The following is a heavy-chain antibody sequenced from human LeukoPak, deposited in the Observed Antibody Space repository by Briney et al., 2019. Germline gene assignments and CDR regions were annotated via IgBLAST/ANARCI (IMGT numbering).Heavy chain of an antibody. CDR1: GFTVSNAW. V-gene: IGHV3-15*01. D-gene: IGHD2-2*01. J-gene: IGHJ6*02. CDR3: TTDSYCSSTSCKYYYYYGMDV. CDR2: IKSKPDGGTT. Sequence: GGSLRLSCAASGFTVSNAWMSWVRQAPGKGLEWVGRIKSKPDGGTTDYAAPVKGRFTISRDDSKNTLYLQMNSLKSEDTAVYYCTTDSYCSSTSCKYYYYYGMDVWGQGTTVTVSS.